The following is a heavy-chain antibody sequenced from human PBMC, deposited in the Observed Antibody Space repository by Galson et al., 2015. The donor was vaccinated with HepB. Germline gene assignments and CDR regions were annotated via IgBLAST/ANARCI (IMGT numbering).Heavy chain of an antibody. D-gene: IGHD3-3*01. V-gene: IGHV3-23*01. J-gene: IGHJ4*02. CDR2: ISGSGGST. CDR1: GFTFSSYA. CDR3: AKVIEGRVVIMALGY. Sequence: SLRLSCAASGFTFSSYAMSWVRQAPGKGLEWVSAISGSGGSTYYADSVKGRFTISRDNSKNTLYLQMNSLRAEDTAVYYCAKVIEGRVVIMALGYWGQGTLVTVSS.